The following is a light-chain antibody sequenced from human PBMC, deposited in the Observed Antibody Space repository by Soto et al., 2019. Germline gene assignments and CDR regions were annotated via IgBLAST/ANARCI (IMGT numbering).Light chain of an antibody. CDR3: QQYNDCPRT. V-gene: IGKV3-15*01. J-gene: IGKJ1*01. CDR1: QSISSN. Sequence: EIVMTQSPATLSVSPGERATLSCRASQSISSNLAWYQQKPGQSPRLLIYAASTRATGVPARFSGSGSGAKFTLTISSLQSEYVAVYYCQQYNDCPRTFGQGTKVEIK. CDR2: AAS.